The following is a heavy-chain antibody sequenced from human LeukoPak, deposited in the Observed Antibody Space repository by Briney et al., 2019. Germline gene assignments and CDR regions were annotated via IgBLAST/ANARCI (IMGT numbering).Heavy chain of an antibody. CDR3: AKDPPQDFWSGYYAPVDY. J-gene: IGHJ4*02. CDR1: GFTVSSNY. Sequence: GGSLRLSCAASGFTVSSNYMSWVRQAPGKGLEWVSGISGSGGSKYYADSVKGRFTISRDNSKNTLYLLMSSLRAEDTAVYYCAKDPPQDFWSGYYAPVDYWGQGTLVTVSS. CDR2: ISGSGGSK. V-gene: IGHV3-23*01. D-gene: IGHD3-3*01.